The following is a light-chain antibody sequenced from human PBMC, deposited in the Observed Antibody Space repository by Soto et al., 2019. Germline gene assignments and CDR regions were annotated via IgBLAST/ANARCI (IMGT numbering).Light chain of an antibody. CDR3: QQYYSSTRT. CDR2: AAS. Sequence: AIRMTQSPSSLSASTGDRVTITCRASQGISSYLAWYQQKPGKAPKLLIYAASTLQSGVPSRFSGSGSGTDFTLTISCLQSEDFATYYCQQYYSSTRTFGQGTKVEIK. V-gene: IGKV1-8*01. CDR1: QGISSY. J-gene: IGKJ1*01.